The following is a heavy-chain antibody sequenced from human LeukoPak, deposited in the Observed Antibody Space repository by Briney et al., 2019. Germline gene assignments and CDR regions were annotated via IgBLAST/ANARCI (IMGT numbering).Heavy chain of an antibody. V-gene: IGHV4-31*03. CDR1: GGSINSGGYY. CDR2: IYYSGST. D-gene: IGHD3-9*01. J-gene: IGHJ4*02. CDR3: EKTYYDILTGYRPFDY. Sequence: SETLSLTCTVSGGSINSGGYYWSWIRQHPGKGLGWIGYIYYSGSTYYNPSLKSRVTISVDTSKNQFSLKLSSVTAANTALYYCEKTYYDILTGYRPFDYWGQGTLVTVSS.